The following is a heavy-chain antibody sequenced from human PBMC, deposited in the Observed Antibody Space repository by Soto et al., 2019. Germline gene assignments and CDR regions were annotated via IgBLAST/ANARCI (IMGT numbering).Heavy chain of an antibody. D-gene: IGHD3-9*01. V-gene: IGHV3-30*18. CDR3: AKEIGPLTGPWRLDY. CDR1: GFTFSTYG. CDR2: ISNDGSNK. Sequence: QVQLVESGGGVVQPGRSLRLSCAASGFTFSTYGMHWVRQAPGKGLDWVAVISNDGSNKYYADSVKGRFTISRDNSKNTLYLQMNSLRAEDTAVYYCAKEIGPLTGPWRLDYWGQGTLVTVSS. J-gene: IGHJ4*02.